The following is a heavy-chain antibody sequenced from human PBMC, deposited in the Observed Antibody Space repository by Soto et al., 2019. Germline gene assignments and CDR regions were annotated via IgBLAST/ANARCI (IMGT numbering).Heavy chain of an antibody. CDR2: ISAYNGNT. D-gene: IGHD1-26*01. J-gene: IGHJ4*02. CDR3: ARDLGGSYYAPVDY. Sequence: QVQLVQSGAEVKKPGAPLKVSCKASGYTFTSYGISWVRQAPGQGLEWMGWISAYNGNTKYAQKFQGRVTMTTDTSTSTAYMELRSLRSDDTAVYYCARDLGGSYYAPVDYWGQGTLVTVSS. V-gene: IGHV1-18*01. CDR1: GYTFTSYG.